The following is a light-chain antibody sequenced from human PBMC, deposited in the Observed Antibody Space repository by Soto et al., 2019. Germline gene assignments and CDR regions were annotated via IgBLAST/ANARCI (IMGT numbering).Light chain of an antibody. J-gene: IGKJ1*01. CDR1: QSVSSSY. Sequence: EIVLTQSPGTLSLSPGERATLSCRASQSVSSSYLAWYQQKPGQAPRLLIYGASSRATGIPDRFSGSGSGTDFTLTISRLEPEDFAVYYCQQYDNLPWTFGQGTKVDIK. CDR2: GAS. CDR3: QQYDNLPWT. V-gene: IGKV3-20*01.